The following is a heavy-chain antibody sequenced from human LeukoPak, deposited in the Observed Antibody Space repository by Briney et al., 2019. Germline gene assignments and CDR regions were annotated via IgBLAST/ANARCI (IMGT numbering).Heavy chain of an antibody. D-gene: IGHD2-15*01. CDR3: ARDKVEPPNCSGGSCYWFDP. V-gene: IGHV1-2*06. J-gene: IGHJ5*02. CDR2: INPNSGDT. Sequence: ASVKVSCKASGYTFTGYHMHWVRQAPGQGLEWMGRINPNSGDTNYAQKFQGRVTMTRDTSISTAYMELSRLRSDDTAVYYCARDKVEPPNCSGGSCYWFDPWGQGTLVTVSS. CDR1: GYTFTGYH.